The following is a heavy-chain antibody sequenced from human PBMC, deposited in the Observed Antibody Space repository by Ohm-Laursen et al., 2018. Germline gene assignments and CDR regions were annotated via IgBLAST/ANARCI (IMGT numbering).Heavy chain of an antibody. CDR2: IYYSGST. D-gene: IGHD6-13*01. Sequence: TLSLTCTVPGGSIIRGGYYWSWIRQHSGKGLEWIGYIYYSGSTYYNPSLKSRVTISVDTSKNQFSLKLSSVTAADTAVYYCARYSSSWYHNWFDPWGQGTLVTVSS. J-gene: IGHJ5*02. V-gene: IGHV4-31*03. CDR3: ARYSSSWYHNWFDP. CDR1: GGSIIRGGYY.